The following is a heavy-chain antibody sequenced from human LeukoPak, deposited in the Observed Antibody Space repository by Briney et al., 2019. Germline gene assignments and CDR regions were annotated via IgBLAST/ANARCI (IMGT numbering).Heavy chain of an antibody. V-gene: IGHV3-9*01. CDR1: GFTFDDYA. CDR2: ISWNSGSI. D-gene: IGHD6-13*01. CDR3: AKAAAGTGHFDY. J-gene: IGHJ4*02. Sequence: GGSLRLSCAASGFTFDDYAMHWVWQAPGKGLEWVSGISWNSGSIGYADSVKGRFTISRDNAKNSLYLQMNSLRAEDTALYYCAKAAAGTGHFDYWGQGTLVTVSS.